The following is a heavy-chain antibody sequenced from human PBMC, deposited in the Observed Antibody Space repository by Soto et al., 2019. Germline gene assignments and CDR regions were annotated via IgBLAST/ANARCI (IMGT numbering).Heavy chain of an antibody. D-gene: IGHD6-13*01. CDR2: ISSNGGST. CDR1: GFTFSSYA. V-gene: IGHV3-64D*06. J-gene: IGHJ6*02. CDR3: VKEVFGYSSSWSRDVDV. Sequence: EVQLVESGGGVVQPGGSLILSCSASGFTFSSYAMHWVRQAPGKGLEYVAAISSNGGSTYYADSVKGRFTISRDNSKNTLYLQMSSLRAEDTAVYYCVKEVFGYSSSWSRDVDVWGQGTTVTVSS.